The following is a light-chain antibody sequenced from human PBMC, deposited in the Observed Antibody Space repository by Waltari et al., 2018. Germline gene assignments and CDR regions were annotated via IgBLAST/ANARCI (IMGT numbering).Light chain of an antibody. CDR3: QQSYSTPPLT. V-gene: IGKV1-39*01. J-gene: IGKJ4*01. Sequence: DIQMTQSPSSLSASVGDRVTITCRASQSISSYLNWYQQKPGKAPKRLIYAASSLQSGVPSRFSGSGSGTDCTLTISSLQPEDFATYYCQQSYSTPPLTFGGGTKVEIK. CDR2: AAS. CDR1: QSISSY.